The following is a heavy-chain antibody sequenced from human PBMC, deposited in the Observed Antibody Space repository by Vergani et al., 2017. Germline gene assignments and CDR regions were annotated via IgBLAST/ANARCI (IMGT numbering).Heavy chain of an antibody. CDR2: IFSNDEK. CDR3: AHSRNDGYIDYYYYYGMDV. D-gene: IGHD5-24*01. V-gene: IGHV2-26*01. CDR1: GFSLSNARMG. Sequence: QVTLKESGPVLVKPTETLTLTCTVSGFSLSNARMGVSWIRQPPGKALEWLAHIFSNDEKSYSTSLKSRLTISKDTSKSQVVLTMTNMDPVDTATYYCAHSRNDGYIDYYYYYGMDVWGQGTTVTVSS. J-gene: IGHJ6*02.